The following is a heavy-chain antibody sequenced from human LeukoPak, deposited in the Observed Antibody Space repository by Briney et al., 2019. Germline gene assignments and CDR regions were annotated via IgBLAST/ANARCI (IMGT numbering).Heavy chain of an antibody. CDR1: GFTFSSYA. CDR2: ISGSGGST. CDR3: AKGPRTPPVTSLPTWFDS. D-gene: IGHD4-17*01. J-gene: IGHJ5*01. Sequence: QSGGSLRLSCAASGFTFSSYAMSWVRQAPGKGLEWVSAISGSGGSTYYTDSVKGRFTISRDNSKNTLFLRLNSLRAEDTAIYYCAKGPRTPPVTSLPTWFDSWGQGTLVTVSS. V-gene: IGHV3-23*01.